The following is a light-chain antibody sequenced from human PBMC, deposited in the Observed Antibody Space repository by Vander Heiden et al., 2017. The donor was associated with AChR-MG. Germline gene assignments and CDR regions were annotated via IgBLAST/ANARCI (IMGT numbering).Light chain of an antibody. V-gene: IGKV4-1*01. CDR2: WAS. Sequence: DIVMTQSPDSLAVSLGERATINCKSSQSVLHSSNNKNFLAWYQQKPGQPPKMLIYWASTRESGVPDRFSGSGYGTDFTLTISSRQAEDVAVYYCQQDDSPPPHTFGGGTKVEIK. CDR3: QQDDSPPPHT. J-gene: IGKJ4*01. CDR1: QSVLHSSNNKNF.